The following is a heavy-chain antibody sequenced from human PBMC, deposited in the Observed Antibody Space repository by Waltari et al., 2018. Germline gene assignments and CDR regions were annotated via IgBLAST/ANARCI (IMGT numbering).Heavy chain of an antibody. J-gene: IGHJ6*02. V-gene: IGHV7-4-1*02. D-gene: IGHD6-13*01. CDR1: GYTFTSYA. CDR2: INTNTGNP. Sequence: QVQLVQSGSELKKPGASVKVSCKASGYTFTSYAMNWVRQAPGQGLEWMGWINTNTGNPTYAQGLTGRFVFSLDTSGSTAYLQISSLKAEDTAVYYCARAGPAAAGTVRYYYYYYGMDVWGQGTTVTVSS. CDR3: ARAGPAAAGTVRYYYYYYGMDV.